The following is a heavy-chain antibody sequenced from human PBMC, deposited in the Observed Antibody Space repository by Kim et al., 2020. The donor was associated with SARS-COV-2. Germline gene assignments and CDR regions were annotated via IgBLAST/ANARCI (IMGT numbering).Heavy chain of an antibody. J-gene: IGHJ4*02. D-gene: IGHD3-22*01. CDR3: ARASYYDSSGYFRDCDY. Sequence: GGSLRLSCAASGFTFSSYGMHWVRQAPGKGLEWVAVISYDGSNKYYADSVKGRFTISRDNSKNTLYLQMNSLRAEDTAVYYCARASYYDSSGYFRDCDYWVEGALVTVSS. V-gene: IGHV3-33*05. CDR1: GFTFSSYG. CDR2: ISYDGSNK.